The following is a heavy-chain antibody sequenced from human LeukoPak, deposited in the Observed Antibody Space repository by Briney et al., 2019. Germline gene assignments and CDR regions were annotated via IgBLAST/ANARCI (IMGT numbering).Heavy chain of an antibody. CDR3: ARDARRCSGDVCHFGWFDP. CDR2: INSANGDT. Sequence: ASVKVSCKASGYTFTDHAVHWVRQAPGQSLEWMGWINSANGDTRYLQKLQGRVTITRDTSASTAYIELTSLTSEDTAIYYCARDARRCSGDVCHFGWFDPWGQGTLVTVSS. J-gene: IGHJ5*02. V-gene: IGHV1-3*01. CDR1: GYTFTDHA. D-gene: IGHD2-15*01.